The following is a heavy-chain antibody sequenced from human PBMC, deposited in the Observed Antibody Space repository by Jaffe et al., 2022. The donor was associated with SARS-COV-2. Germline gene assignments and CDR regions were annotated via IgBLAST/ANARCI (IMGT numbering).Heavy chain of an antibody. CDR2: IFTSGST. CDR1: GGSISSGSYY. CDR3: ARDGSDTTGWGWFDP. Sequence: QVQLQESGPGLVKPSQTLSLTCTVSGGSISSGSYYWSWIRQPAGKGLEWIGHIFTSGSTNYNPSLKSRVTISLDTARNQFSLKLISVTAADTAVYHCARDGSDTTGWGWFDPWGQGTLVTVSS. J-gene: IGHJ5*02. V-gene: IGHV4-61*02. D-gene: IGHD4-17*01.